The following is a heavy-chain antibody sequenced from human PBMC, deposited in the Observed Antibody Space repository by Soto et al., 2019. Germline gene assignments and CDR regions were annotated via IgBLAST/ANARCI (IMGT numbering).Heavy chain of an antibody. J-gene: IGHJ6*02. CDR2: IWYDGSNK. Sequence: GGSLRLSCAASGFTFSSYGMHWVRQAPGKGLEWVAVIWYDGSNKYYADSVKGRFTISRDNSKNTLYLQMNSLRAEDTAVYFCSRDIAARLYYYCYGMDVWGRGTTVTVSS. CDR1: GFTFSSYG. D-gene: IGHD6-6*01. CDR3: SRDIAARLYYYCYGMDV. V-gene: IGHV3-33*01.